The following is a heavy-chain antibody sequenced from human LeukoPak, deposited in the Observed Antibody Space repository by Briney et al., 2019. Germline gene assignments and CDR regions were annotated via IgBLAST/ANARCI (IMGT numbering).Heavy chain of an antibody. CDR3: ARDSMWLSTGGPFDY. D-gene: IGHD3-22*01. V-gene: IGHV3-33*01. CDR2: IWYGGSNK. J-gene: IGHJ4*02. Sequence: QPGGSLRLSCAASGFTFSSYGMHWVRQAPGKGLEWVAVIWYGGSNKYYADSVKGRFTISRDNSKNTLYLQMNSLRAEDTAVYYCARDSMWLSTGGPFDYWGQGTLVTVSS. CDR1: GFTFSSYG.